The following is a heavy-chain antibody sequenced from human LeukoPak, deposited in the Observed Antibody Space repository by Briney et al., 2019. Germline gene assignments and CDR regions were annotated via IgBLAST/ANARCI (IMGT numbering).Heavy chain of an antibody. D-gene: IGHD3-3*01. CDR1: GFTFSSYW. CDR2: IKQDESEM. J-gene: IGHJ4*02. Sequence: GGSLRLSCVVSGFTFSSYWMSWVRQAPGKGLEWVANIKQDESEMYYADSVKGRFTVSRDNAKNSLYLQMNSLRAEDTAVYFCARGVASGYWGQGTLVTVSS. CDR3: ARGVASGY. V-gene: IGHV3-7*01.